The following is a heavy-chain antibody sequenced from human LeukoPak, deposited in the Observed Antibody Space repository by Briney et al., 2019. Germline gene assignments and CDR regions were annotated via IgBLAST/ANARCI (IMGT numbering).Heavy chain of an antibody. V-gene: IGHV3-23*01. CDR2: TSGGGGPT. J-gene: IGHJ4*02. D-gene: IGHD3-22*01. CDR1: GFTFRSYA. CDR3: AKDRPNYCGSNGHYYRRDGDY. Sequence: GGSLRLSCAASGFTFRSYAMSWVRQSTGKGLEWVSSTSGGGGPTCYSNSVKGRLTMSRDNSRNTLYLQMNSLRAEDTAVYYCAKDRPNYCGSNGHYYRRDGDYWGQGTPVTVSS.